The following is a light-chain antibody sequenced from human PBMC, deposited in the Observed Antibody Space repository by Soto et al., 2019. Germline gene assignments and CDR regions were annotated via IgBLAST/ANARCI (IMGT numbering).Light chain of an antibody. CDR2: YDR. CDR3: QVWDSSSDHPV. V-gene: IGLV3-21*04. J-gene: IGLJ2*01. Sequence: SYELTQPPSMSVAPGETATMTCGGNNIVRKNVHWYQQKPGQAPVLVIYYDRDRPSGIPERFSGSNSRNTATLTISRVEAGDEADYYCQVWDSSSDHPVFGGGTKLTVL. CDR1: NIVRKN.